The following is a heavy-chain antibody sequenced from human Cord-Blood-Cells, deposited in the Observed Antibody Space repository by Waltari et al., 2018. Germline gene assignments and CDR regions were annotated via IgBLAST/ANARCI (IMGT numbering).Heavy chain of an antibody. CDR2: HPYLGDS. J-gene: IGHJ4*02. D-gene: IGHD5-18*01. V-gene: IGHV1-69*12. CDR3: ASGIQLWEGWY. CDR1: GGTFSSYA. Sequence: QVQLVQSGAEVKKPGSSVKVSCKASGGTFSSYAISWVRQAPGQGLEWMGGDHPYLGDSNLRKEVQGRSKDNGGETTSTGYKGLRRLGSWGTGGYYWASGIQLWEGWYWGQGTLVTVSS.